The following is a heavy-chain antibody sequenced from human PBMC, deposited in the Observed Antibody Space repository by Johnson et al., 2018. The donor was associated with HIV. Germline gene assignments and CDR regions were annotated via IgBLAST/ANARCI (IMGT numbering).Heavy chain of an antibody. Sequence: VQLVESGGGLVQPGGSLRLSCAASGFTFSSYAMSWVRQAPGKGLEWVSAISGSGGSTYYADSVKGRFTISRDNSKNTLYLQMHSLKTEDTAVYYCSVYFGTAFDFWGQGTMVTVSS. D-gene: IGHD6-25*01. V-gene: IGHV3-23*04. CDR2: ISGSGGST. CDR1: GFTFSSYA. CDR3: SVYFGTAFDF. J-gene: IGHJ3*01.